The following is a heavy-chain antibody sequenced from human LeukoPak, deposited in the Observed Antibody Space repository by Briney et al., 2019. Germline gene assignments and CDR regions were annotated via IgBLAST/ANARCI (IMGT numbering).Heavy chain of an antibody. CDR3: ARGRPHGNDY. CDR2: IGGSVGSM. V-gene: IGHV3-23*01. J-gene: IGHJ4*02. Sequence: GGSLRLSCAASGFTFSSYVMSWVRQAPGKGLEWVSNIGGSVGSMFYAASVKGRFAISRDNSKNTLFLQMNNLRVEDTAVYYCARGRPHGNDYWGQGTLVTVSS. CDR1: GFTFSSYV. D-gene: IGHD4-23*01.